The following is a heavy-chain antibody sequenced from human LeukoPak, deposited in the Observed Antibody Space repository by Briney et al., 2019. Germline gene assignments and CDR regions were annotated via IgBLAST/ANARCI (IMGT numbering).Heavy chain of an antibody. CDR2: TYYRSKWYN. CDR3: ARGLDYGLTKLYYYYYYMDV. D-gene: IGHD4-17*01. V-gene: IGHV6-1*01. CDR1: GDSVSSNSAA. Sequence: SQTLSLTCASSGDSVSSNSAAWNWIRQSPSRGLEWLGRTYYRSKWYNDYAVSVKSRITINPDTSKNQFSLQLNSVTPEDTAVYYCARGLDYGLTKLYYYYYYMDVWGKGTTVTVSS. J-gene: IGHJ6*03.